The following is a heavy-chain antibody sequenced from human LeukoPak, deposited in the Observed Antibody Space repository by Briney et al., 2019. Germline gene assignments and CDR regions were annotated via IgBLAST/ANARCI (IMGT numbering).Heavy chain of an antibody. J-gene: IGHJ3*02. CDR1: GFIFSTYS. D-gene: IGHD3-3*01. CDR2: VISSATTV. Sequence: GGSLRLSCAASGFIFSTYSMIWVRQAPGKGLEWVSYVISSATTVYYADSVKGRFTISRDNAKNLVYLQMNSLRAEDTAVYYCARDHDWAFDMWGQGTMVTVSS. CDR3: ARDHDWAFDM. V-gene: IGHV3-48*04.